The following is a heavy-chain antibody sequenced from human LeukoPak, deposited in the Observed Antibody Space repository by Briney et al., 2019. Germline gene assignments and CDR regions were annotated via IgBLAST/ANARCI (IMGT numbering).Heavy chain of an antibody. J-gene: IGHJ6*02. D-gene: IGHD4-23*01. CDR2: FDPEDGES. V-gene: IGHV1-24*01. CDR1: GYTLTELS. CDR3: ATAKTYGTVVTPGNYYYGMDV. Sequence: ASVKVSCKVSGYTLTELSMHWVRQGPGKGLEWMGGFDPEDGESIYAQKFQGRVTMTEDTSTDTAYMELSSLRSEDTAVYYCATAKTYGTVVTPGNYYYGMDVWGQGTTVTVSS.